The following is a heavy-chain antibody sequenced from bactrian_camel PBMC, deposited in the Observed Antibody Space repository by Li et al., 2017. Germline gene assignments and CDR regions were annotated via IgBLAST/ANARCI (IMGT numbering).Heavy chain of an antibody. D-gene: IGHD6*01. CDR3: VKGARAWAAGTYFGY. V-gene: IGHV3S55*01. J-gene: IGHJ6*01. CDR1: RYTYSTYC. Sequence: QLVESGGGSVQAGGSLRLSCDASRYTYSTYCMAWFRQAPGNECELVSTISSDGSTYYADSVKGRFTISRDNAKNTLYLQLNSLKSEDTALYYCVKGARAWAAGTYFGYWGQGTQVTVS. CDR2: ISSDGST.